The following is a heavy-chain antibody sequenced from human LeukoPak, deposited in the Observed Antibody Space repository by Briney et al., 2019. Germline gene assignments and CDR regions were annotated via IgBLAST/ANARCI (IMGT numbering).Heavy chain of an antibody. D-gene: IGHD3-3*01. V-gene: IGHV1-46*03. Sequence: ASVKVSCKASGYTFTSYYMHWVLQAPGQGLEWMGIINPSGGSTSYAQKFQGRVTMTRDTSTSTVYMELSNLRSEDTAVYYCARDFSATDVLRFLEWLMPMDWGQGTLVTVSS. CDR2: INPSGGST. CDR1: GYTFTSYY. CDR3: ARDFSATDVLRFLEWLMPMD. J-gene: IGHJ4*02.